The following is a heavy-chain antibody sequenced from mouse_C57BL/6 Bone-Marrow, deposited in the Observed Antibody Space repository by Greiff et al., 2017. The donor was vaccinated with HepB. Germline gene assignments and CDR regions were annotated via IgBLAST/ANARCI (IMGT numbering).Heavy chain of an antibody. Sequence: LEESGAELARPGASVKLSCKASGYTFTSYGISWVKQRTGQGLEWIGEIYPRSGNTYYNEKFKGKATLTADKSSSTAYMDLRSLTSEDSAVYFCARTKATVVPDYWGQGTTLTVSS. D-gene: IGHD1-1*01. J-gene: IGHJ2*01. CDR1: GYTFTSYG. V-gene: IGHV1-81*01. CDR2: IYPRSGNT. CDR3: ARTKATVVPDY.